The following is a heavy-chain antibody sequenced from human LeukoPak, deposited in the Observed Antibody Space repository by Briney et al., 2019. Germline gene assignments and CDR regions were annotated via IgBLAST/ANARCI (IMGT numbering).Heavy chain of an antibody. J-gene: IGHJ4*02. CDR3: VRREALTGYSHLDY. V-gene: IGHV3-30-3*01. Sequence: GGSLRLSCAASGFTFSSYAMHWVRQAPGKGLEWVAVISYDGSNKYYADSAKGRFTISRDNSKNTLYLQMNSLRAEDTAVYYCVRREALTGYSHLDYWGQGTLVTVSS. CDR1: GFTFSSYA. D-gene: IGHD3-9*01. CDR2: ISYDGSNK.